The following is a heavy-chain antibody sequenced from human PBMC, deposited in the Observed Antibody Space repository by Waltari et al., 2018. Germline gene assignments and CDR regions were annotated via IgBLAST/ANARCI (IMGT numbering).Heavy chain of an antibody. Sequence: QLHLQESGPELVKPSEPLYLTCTVSNVSLSSGAYYWGWLRPPPGEGPEGIGNISYSGRTYYNPSLESRVAISVDTSKNQFFLSLTSVTAADAAIYYCARAECSTSSCFFVSGFDPWGQGIQVTVSS. CDR2: ISYSGRT. D-gene: IGHD6-6*01. V-gene: IGHV4-39*01. CDR1: NVSLSSGAYY. J-gene: IGHJ5*02. CDR3: ARAECSTSSCFFVSGFDP.